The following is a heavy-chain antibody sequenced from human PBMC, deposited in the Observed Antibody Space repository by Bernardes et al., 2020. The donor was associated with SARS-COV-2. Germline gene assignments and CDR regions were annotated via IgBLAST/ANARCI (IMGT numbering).Heavy chain of an antibody. Sequence: GGSLRLSCAASGFIFSDYSMHWIRQAPGKGLEWVSFISHGGGPKYYADSVRGRFTVSRDNAKNSLYLQMNCLRAEDTAMYYCAKILTSGWFDLRVGYFENWGQGTLVTVSS. CDR3: AKILTSGWFDLRVGYFEN. V-gene: IGHV3-30*18. CDR2: ISHGGGPK. J-gene: IGHJ4*02. CDR1: GFIFSDYS. D-gene: IGHD6-19*01.